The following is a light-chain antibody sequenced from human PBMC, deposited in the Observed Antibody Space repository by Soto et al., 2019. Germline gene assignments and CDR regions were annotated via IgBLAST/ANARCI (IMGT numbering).Light chain of an antibody. CDR1: SSDVGGYNL. Sequence: QSALTQPASVSGSPGQSITISCTGTSSDVGGYNLVSWYQQYPGKAPKLMIYEGSKRPSGVSNRFSGSKSGNTASLTISGLQAEDEADYYCYSYAGSSTYVFGTGTKLTVL. J-gene: IGLJ1*01. CDR2: EGS. V-gene: IGLV2-23*01. CDR3: YSYAGSSTYV.